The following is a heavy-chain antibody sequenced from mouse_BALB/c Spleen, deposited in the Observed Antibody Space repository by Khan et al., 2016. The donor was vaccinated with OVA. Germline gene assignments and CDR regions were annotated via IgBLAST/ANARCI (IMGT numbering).Heavy chain of an antibody. Sequence: EVQLQESGPGLVKPSQSLSLTCTVTGYSITSDYAWNWIRQFPGNKLEWMGYITYSGSTSYHTSLKSRISITRDTSRNQFFLQLNSVTTEDTATYFCGRRSVWGAGTTVTVSS. CDR1: GYSITSDYA. CDR3: GRRSV. V-gene: IGHV3-2*02. CDR2: ITYSGST. J-gene: IGHJ1*01.